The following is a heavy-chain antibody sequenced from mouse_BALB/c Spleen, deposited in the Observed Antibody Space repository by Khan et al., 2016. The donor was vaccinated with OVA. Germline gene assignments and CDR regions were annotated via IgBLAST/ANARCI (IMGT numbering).Heavy chain of an antibody. J-gene: IGHJ3*01. D-gene: IGHD1-1*01. V-gene: IGHV5-6*01. Sequence: EVQVVESGGDLVKPGGSLKLSCAASGFTFSTYGMSWVRQAPDKRLEWVATVSTGGSYTYYPDSVKGRFTISRDNAKNTLYLQMSGLRSEDTAMCYCTRLADYYDSEGFAYWGQGTLVTVSA. CDR3: TRLADYYDSEGFAY. CDR2: VSTGGSYT. CDR1: GFTFSTYG.